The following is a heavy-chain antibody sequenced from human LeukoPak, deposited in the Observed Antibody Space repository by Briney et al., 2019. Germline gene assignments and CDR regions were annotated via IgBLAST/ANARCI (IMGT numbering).Heavy chain of an antibody. J-gene: IGHJ4*02. CDR3: AKTPPPGSYYRGFDY. Sequence: GGSLRLSCAASGFTFSSYAVSWVRQAPGKGLEWVSAISGSGGSTYYADSVRGRFTISRDNSKNTLYLQMNSLRAEDTAVYYCAKTPPPGSYYRGFDYWGQGTPVTVSS. D-gene: IGHD3-10*01. V-gene: IGHV3-23*01. CDR2: ISGSGGST. CDR1: GFTFSSYA.